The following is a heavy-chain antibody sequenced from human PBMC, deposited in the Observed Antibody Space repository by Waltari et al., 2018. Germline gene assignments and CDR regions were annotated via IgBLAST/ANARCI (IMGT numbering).Heavy chain of an antibody. CDR1: GGSFTGYY. J-gene: IGHJ5*02. Sequence: QVQLQQWGAGLLKPPETLSLTCAVYGGSFTGYYWSWIRQPPGKGLEGLGYINHSATTNYNPSFKSRVTISLGTSKKQFSLRRSSVTAADTAVYFCARHCPVEMIIRTRWLDPWGQGTLVTVSS. D-gene: IGHD3-10*01. CDR2: INHSATT. V-gene: IGHV4-34*01. CDR3: ARHCPVEMIIRTRWLDP.